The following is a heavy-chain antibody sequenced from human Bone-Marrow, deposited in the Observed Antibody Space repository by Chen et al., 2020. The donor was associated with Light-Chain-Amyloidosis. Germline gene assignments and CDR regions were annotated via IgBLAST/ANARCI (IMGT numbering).Heavy chain of an antibody. Sequence: EVQLVESGGGVVQPGGSLRLSCEASGFFFDDYAMHWVRQAAGKGLEWVALISGDAVNTHYADSVKGRFTISRDNSKNSLYLQMNNLKTEDTAVYYCAKDISSITNRYLEYWGQGTLVTVSS. J-gene: IGHJ4*02. CDR2: ISGDAVNT. CDR3: AKDISSITNRYLEY. V-gene: IGHV3-43*02. CDR1: GFFFDDYA. D-gene: IGHD1-20*01.